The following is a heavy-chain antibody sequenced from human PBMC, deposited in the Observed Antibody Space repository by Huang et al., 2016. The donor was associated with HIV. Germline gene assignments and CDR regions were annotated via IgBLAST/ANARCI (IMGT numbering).Heavy chain of an antibody. CDR3: ARGGAGSGWYGAAPTLDI. CDR2: SYYSGTT. D-gene: IGHD6-19*01. Sequence: QLQLQESGPGLVKPSETLSLTCTVSGDSIRSSGYYWGWVRQPPGKGLEWIGSSYYSGTTHYNPSLESRVSISVDTSNNHFSLRLTSLTATDTAVYFCARGGAGSGWYGAAPTLDIWGQGTMVTVSS. V-gene: IGHV4-39*02. J-gene: IGHJ3*02. CDR1: GDSIRSSGYY.